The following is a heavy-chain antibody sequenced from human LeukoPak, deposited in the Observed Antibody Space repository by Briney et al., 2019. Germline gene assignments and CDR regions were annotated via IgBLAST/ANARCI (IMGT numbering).Heavy chain of an antibody. CDR1: GFTFSEYY. CDR3: ARGDIVVVIAATTPYYYGMDV. D-gene: IGHD2-15*01. J-gene: IGHJ6*02. CDR2: ISRGSSYT. V-gene: IGHV3-11*05. Sequence: GGSLRLSCAASGFTFSEYYMSWIRQAPGKGLEWVSYISRGSSYTNCTGSVKGRLNISRDNAKNSLYHPMNSLKAEDTAVYYCARGDIVVVIAATTPYYYGMDVWGQGTTVTVSS.